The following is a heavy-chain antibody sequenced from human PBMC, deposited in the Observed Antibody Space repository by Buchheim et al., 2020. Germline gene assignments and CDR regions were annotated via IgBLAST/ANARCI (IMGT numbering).Heavy chain of an antibody. J-gene: IGHJ4*02. D-gene: IGHD3-22*01. V-gene: IGHV3-7*01. CDR1: GFTFSSYW. CDR2: IKQDGSDK. Sequence: EVQLVESGGGLVQPGGSLRLSCVASGFTFSSYWMSWVRQAPGKGLQWVANIKQDGSDKNYVDSVKGRFTISRDNPKKSLYVQMNSLRAEDTAVYYCARGYYDSSGSQYYFDYWGQGT. CDR3: ARGYYDSSGSQYYFDY.